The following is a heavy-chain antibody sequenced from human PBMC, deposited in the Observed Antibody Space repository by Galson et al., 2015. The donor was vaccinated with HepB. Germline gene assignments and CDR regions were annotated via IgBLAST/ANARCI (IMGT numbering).Heavy chain of an antibody. J-gene: IGHJ4*02. CDR3: TRIALSGSYWYFDY. V-gene: IGHV3-30*03. D-gene: IGHD1-26*01. CDR2: ISYDGSNK. Sequence: SLRLSCAASGFTFSNYGMHLVRQAPGRGLEWVEVISYDGSNKYYADSVKGRFTISSDNAKNLLYLQMNSLRAEDTAVYYCTRIALSGSYWYFDYWGQGSLVTVSS. CDR1: GFTFSNYG.